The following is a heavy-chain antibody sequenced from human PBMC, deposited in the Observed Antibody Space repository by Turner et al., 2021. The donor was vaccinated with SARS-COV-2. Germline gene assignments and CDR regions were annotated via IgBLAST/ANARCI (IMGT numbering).Heavy chain of an antibody. V-gene: IGHV3-11*06. J-gene: IGHJ4*02. CDR2: FSSSSYYT. CDR3: ARDGSTVGGFDY. CDR1: GFTFSDYY. Sequence: QVQLVESGGGLVKPGGSLRLSCAASGFTFSDYYLSWIRRAQGKGLEWVSYFSSSSYYTNYADSVKGRFAISRDNAKNSLYLQMNSLRAEDTAVYYCARDGSTVGGFDYWGQGTLVTVSS. D-gene: IGHD4-17*01.